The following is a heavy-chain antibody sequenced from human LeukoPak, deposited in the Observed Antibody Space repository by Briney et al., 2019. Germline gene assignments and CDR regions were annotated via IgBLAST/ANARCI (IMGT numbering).Heavy chain of an antibody. CDR2: IIPIFGTA. V-gene: IGHV1-69*13. J-gene: IGHJ4*02. CDR3: ARAVLLGTDFDY. Sequence: GASVKVSCKASGGTFSSYAISWVRQAPGQGLEWMGGIIPIFGTANYAQKFQGRVTITADESTSTAYMELSSLRSEDTAVYYCARAVLLGTDFDYWGQGTLVTISS. CDR1: GGTFSSYA. D-gene: IGHD5-18*01.